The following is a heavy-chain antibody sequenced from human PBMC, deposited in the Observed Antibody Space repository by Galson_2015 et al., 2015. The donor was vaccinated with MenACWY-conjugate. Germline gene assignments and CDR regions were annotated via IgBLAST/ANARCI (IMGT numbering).Heavy chain of an antibody. Sequence: CAISGDSVSNNIAAWNWTRQSPSRGLEWLGRTYYTSKWSNDYALSVKSRITINPDTSKNQFSLQLNSVTPEDTAVYFCARDADAFDIWGQGTMVTVSS. V-gene: IGHV6-1*01. CDR1: GDSVSNNIAA. J-gene: IGHJ3*02. CDR3: ARDADAFDI. CDR2: TYYTSKWSN.